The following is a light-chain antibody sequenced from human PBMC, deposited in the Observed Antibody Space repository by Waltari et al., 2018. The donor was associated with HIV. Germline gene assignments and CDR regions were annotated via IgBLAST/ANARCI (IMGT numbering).Light chain of an antibody. CDR2: GVS. CDR3: QQYDIFPIT. Sequence: DIQMTQSPSSLSASVGDRVSITCRASQYIHNSLAWFQQKPGKAPKSLIYGVSTLQSGVPSKFSGSKSGTNFTLTITSLLPEDFGIYFCQQYDIFPITFGQVTRLDI. CDR1: QYIHNS. J-gene: IGKJ5*01. V-gene: IGKV1-16*02.